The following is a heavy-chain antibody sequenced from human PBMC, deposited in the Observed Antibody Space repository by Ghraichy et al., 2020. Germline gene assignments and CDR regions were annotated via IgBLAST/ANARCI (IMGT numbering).Heavy chain of an antibody. CDR1: GGSFSGYY. CDR3: ARGPLNWVTTSGPADGMDV. D-gene: IGHD4-17*01. V-gene: IGHV4-34*01. Sequence: ESLNISCAVYGGSFSGYYWSWIRQPPGKGLEWIGEINHSGSTNYNPSLKSRVTISVDTSKNQFSLKLSPVTAADTAVYYCARGPLNWVTTSGPADGMDVWGQGTTVTVSS. CDR2: INHSGST. J-gene: IGHJ6*02.